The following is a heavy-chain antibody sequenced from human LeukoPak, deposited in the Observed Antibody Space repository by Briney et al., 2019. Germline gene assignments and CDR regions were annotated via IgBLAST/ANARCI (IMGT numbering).Heavy chain of an antibody. D-gene: IGHD4-11*01. CDR2: INHSGST. Sequence: SETLSLTCAVSGYSISSGYYWGWIRQPPGKGLEWIGEINHSGSTNYNPSLKSRVTISVDTSKNQFSLKLSSVTAADTAVYYCARDTYSNYRAYYFDYWGQGTLVTVSS. V-gene: IGHV4-38-2*01. CDR1: GYSISSGYY. J-gene: IGHJ4*02. CDR3: ARDTYSNYRAYYFDY.